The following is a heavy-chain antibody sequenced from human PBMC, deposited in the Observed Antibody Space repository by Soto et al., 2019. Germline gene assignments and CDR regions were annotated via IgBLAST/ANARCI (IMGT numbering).Heavy chain of an antibody. D-gene: IGHD6-19*01. Sequence: SETLSLTGAVYGGSFSDFYWTWIRQLPGKGLEWIGEINHSGSTNYNPSLKSRVAISVDTSKNQFSLNLRSVTAADTAVYYCGPRGAVADPRGYWGQGTLVTVSS. CDR2: INHSGST. CDR1: GGSFSDFY. CDR3: GPRGAVADPRGY. J-gene: IGHJ4*02. V-gene: IGHV4-34*01.